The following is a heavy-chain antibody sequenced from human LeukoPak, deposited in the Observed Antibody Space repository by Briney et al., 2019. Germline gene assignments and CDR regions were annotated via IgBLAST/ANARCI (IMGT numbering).Heavy chain of an antibody. D-gene: IGHD3-16*02. J-gene: IGHJ4*02. Sequence: GASVKVSCKASGYTFTGYYMHWVRQAPGQGLEWMGWINPNSGGTNYAQKFHGRDTMTRDTSISTAYMELSRLRSDDTAVYYCARGEITSGGVIVVFDSWGQGTLVTVSS. CDR3: ARGEITSGGVIVVFDS. CDR1: GYTFTGYY. V-gene: IGHV1-2*02. CDR2: INPNSGGT.